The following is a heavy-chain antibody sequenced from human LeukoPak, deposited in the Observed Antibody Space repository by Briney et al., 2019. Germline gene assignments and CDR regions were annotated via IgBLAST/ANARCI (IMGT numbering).Heavy chain of an antibody. CDR2: IIPIFGTA. V-gene: IGHV1-69*13. CDR1: GGTFSSYA. Sequence: SVKVSCKASGGTFSSYAISWVRQAPGQGLEWMGGIIPIFGTANHAQKFQGRVTITADESTSTAYMELSSLRSEDTAVYYCARDRVGGSGYSSSWSYTPNDYWGQGTLVTVSS. CDR3: ARDRVGGSGYSSSWSYTPNDY. J-gene: IGHJ4*02. D-gene: IGHD6-13*01.